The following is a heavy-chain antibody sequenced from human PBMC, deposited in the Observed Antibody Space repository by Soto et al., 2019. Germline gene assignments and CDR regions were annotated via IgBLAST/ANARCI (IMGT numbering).Heavy chain of an antibody. J-gene: IGHJ4*02. V-gene: IGHV3-74*01. CDR1: GFTSGLAFTNYW. Sequence: ELLLVESGGGLVQPGGSLRLSCAASGFTSGLAFTNYWMHWVRQPPGKGLVWVSRINIDGTITNYADSVEGRFTISRDNAKNTLYLQMNSLRVEDTAVYFCVSSVDRLRGWGQGTLVTVSS. CDR3: VSSVDRLRG. CDR2: INIDGTIT. D-gene: IGHD4-17*01.